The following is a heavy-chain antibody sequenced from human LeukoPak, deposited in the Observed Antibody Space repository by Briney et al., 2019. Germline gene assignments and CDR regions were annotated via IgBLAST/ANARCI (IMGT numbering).Heavy chain of an antibody. CDR2: ISGSGGST. J-gene: IGHJ4*02. V-gene: IGHV3-23*01. CDR3: AKDGSSYYDILTGYWGY. CDR1: GFTFSSYA. Sequence: PGGSLRLSCAASGFTFSSYAMSWARQAPGKGLEWVSAISGSGGSTYYADSVKGRFTISRDNSKNTLYLQMNSLRAEDTAVYYCAKDGSSYYDILTGYWGYWGQGTPVTVSS. D-gene: IGHD3-9*01.